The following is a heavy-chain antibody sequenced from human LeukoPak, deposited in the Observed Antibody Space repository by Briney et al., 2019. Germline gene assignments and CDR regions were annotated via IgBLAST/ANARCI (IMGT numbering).Heavy chain of an antibody. J-gene: IGHJ5*02. CDR1: GFTFSSYS. Sequence: GGSLRLSCAASGFTFSSYSMNWVRQAPGKGLEWVSSISSTTSYIYYADSVKGRFTISRDNAKNSLYLQMNSLRAEDTAVYYCARDSIVVVPAAIGNWFDPWGQGTLVTVSS. CDR3: ARDSIVVVPAAIGNWFDP. D-gene: IGHD2-2*01. V-gene: IGHV3-21*01. CDR2: ISSTTSYI.